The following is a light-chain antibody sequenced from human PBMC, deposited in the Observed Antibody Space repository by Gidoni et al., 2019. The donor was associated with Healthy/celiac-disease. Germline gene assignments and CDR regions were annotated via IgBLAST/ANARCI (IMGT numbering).Light chain of an antibody. CDR2: GAA. V-gene: IGKV3-20*01. CDR3: QQYGSSPPWT. Sequence: EIVLTQSPGTLSLSPGERATLSCRASQSVSSRYLAWYQQKPGQAPRLLIYGAAGRATGIPDRFSGSGSGTDFTLTISRLEPEDFAVYYCQQYGSSPPWTFXQXTKVEIK. CDR1: QSVSSRY. J-gene: IGKJ1*01.